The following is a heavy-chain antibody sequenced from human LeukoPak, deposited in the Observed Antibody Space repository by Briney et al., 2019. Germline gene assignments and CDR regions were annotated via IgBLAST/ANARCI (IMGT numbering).Heavy chain of an antibody. Sequence: PGGSLRLSCAASGFTFSSYAMSWVRQAPGKGLEWVSAISGSGGSTYYADYVKGRFTISRDNSKNTLYLQMNSLRAEDTALYYCAKDPYSSSSFHDYWGQGTRVTVSS. D-gene: IGHD6-6*01. V-gene: IGHV3-23*01. CDR3: AKDPYSSSSFHDY. J-gene: IGHJ4*02. CDR2: ISGSGGST. CDR1: GFTFSSYA.